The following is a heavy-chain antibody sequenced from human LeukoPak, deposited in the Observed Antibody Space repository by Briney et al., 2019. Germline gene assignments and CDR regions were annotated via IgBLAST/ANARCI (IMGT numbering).Heavy chain of an antibody. CDR3: AKEDTATSHDYYYGMDV. J-gene: IGHJ6*02. CDR1: GFTFDDYA. D-gene: IGHD5-18*01. Sequence: PERSLRLSCAASGFTFDDYAMHWVRQAPGKGLEWVSGISWNSGSIGYADSVKGRFTISRDNAKNSLYLQMNSLRAEDTALYYCAKEDTATSHDYYYGMDVWGQGTTVTVSS. CDR2: ISWNSGSI. V-gene: IGHV3-9*01.